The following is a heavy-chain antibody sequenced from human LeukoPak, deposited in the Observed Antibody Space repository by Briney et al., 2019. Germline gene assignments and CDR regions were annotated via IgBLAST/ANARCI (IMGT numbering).Heavy chain of an antibody. D-gene: IGHD3-9*01. Sequence: GGSLRLSCVASGFTFSSYAMHWVRQAPGKGLEWVAVISYDGSNKYYADSVKGRFTISRDNSKNTLYLQMNSLRAEDTAVYYCAKDSSASLRYFDWSDAFDIWGQGTMVTVSS. V-gene: IGHV3-30-3*02. J-gene: IGHJ3*02. CDR1: GFTFSSYA. CDR3: AKDSSASLRYFDWSDAFDI. CDR2: ISYDGSNK.